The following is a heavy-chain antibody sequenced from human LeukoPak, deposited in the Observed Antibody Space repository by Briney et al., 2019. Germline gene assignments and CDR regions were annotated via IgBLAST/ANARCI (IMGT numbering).Heavy chain of an antibody. V-gene: IGHV1-18*01. Sequence: AYNCNTNYPQNLQGRVTMTTDTSTSTAYMEMRSLRSDDTAVYYCARMYYYGSGSHAYWFDPWGQGTLVTVSS. CDR2: AYNCNT. D-gene: IGHD3-10*01. J-gene: IGHJ5*02. CDR3: ARMYYYGSGSHAYWFDP.